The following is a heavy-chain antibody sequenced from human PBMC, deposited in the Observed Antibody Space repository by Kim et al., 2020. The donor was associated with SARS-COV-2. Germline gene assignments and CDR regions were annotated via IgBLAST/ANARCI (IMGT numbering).Heavy chain of an antibody. V-gene: IGHV4-59*01. J-gene: IGHJ4*02. CDR2: IYYSGST. CDR1: GGSISSYY. D-gene: IGHD5-18*01. CDR3: ARYSLAFPGDTAMVDY. Sequence: SETLSLTCTVSGGSISSYYWSWIRQPPGKGLEWIGYIYYSGSTNYNPSLKSRVTISVDTSKNQFSLKLSFVTAADTAVYYCARYSLAFPGDTAMVDYWGQGTLVTVSS.